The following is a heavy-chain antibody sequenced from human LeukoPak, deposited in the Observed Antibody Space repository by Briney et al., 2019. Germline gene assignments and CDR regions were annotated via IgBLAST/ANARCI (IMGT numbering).Heavy chain of an antibody. D-gene: IGHD2-2*01. J-gene: IGHJ4*02. V-gene: IGHV3-15*01. CDR1: GFTFSNAW. CDR3: TTEGNIVVVPAAGVYYFDY. Sequence: KPGGSLRLSCAASGFTFSNAWMSWVRQAPGKGLEWVGRIKSKTDGGTTDHAAPVKGRFTISRDDSKNTLYLQMNSLKTEDTAVYYCTTEGNIVVVPAAGVYYFDYWGQGTLVTVSS. CDR2: IKSKTDGGTT.